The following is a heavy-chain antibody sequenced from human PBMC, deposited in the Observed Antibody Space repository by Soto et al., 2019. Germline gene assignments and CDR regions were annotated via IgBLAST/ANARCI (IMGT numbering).Heavy chain of an antibody. Sequence: PGGSLRLSCAASGFTFSSYAMHWVRQAPGKGPEWVAVISYDGSNKYYADSVKGRFTISRDNSKNTLYLQMNSLRAEDTAVYYCARERNVDTAMALDYWGQGTLVTVSS. CDR2: ISYDGSNK. V-gene: IGHV3-30-3*01. D-gene: IGHD5-18*01. CDR3: ARERNVDTAMALDY. J-gene: IGHJ4*02. CDR1: GFTFSSYA.